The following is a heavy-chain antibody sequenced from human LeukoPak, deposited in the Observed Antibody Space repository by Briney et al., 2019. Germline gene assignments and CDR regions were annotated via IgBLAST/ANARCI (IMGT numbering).Heavy chain of an antibody. CDR1: GYSFTTYW. Sequence: PGESLKISGKGSGYSFTTYWSAWVRQMPGKGLEGSGIIYPGDSDTRYSPSFQAQVTISADKSISTAYLQWSSLKASDTAMFYCARLGITGTTLYYFDYWGQGTLVTVSS. J-gene: IGHJ4*02. D-gene: IGHD1-20*01. CDR2: IYPGDSDT. CDR3: ARLGITGTTLYYFDY. V-gene: IGHV5-51*01.